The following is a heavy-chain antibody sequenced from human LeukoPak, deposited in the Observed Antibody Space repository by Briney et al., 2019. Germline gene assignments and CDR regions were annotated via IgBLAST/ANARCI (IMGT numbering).Heavy chain of an antibody. Sequence: SETLSLTCTVSGGSISSYYWSWIRQPPGKGLEWIGYIYYSGSTNYNPSLKSRVTISVDTSKNQFSLKLSSVTAADTAVYYCARLSGYCSGGSCDYYGMDVWGQGTTVTVSS. CDR2: IYYSGST. D-gene: IGHD2-15*01. J-gene: IGHJ6*02. CDR3: ARLSGYCSGGSCDYYGMDV. V-gene: IGHV4-59*08. CDR1: GGSISSYY.